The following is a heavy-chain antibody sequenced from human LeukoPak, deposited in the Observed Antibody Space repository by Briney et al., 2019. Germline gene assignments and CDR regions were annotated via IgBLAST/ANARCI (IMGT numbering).Heavy chain of an antibody. CDR3: AREAYDFWSGYSDAFDI. CDR2: KYYSGST. V-gene: IGHV4-59*01. D-gene: IGHD3-3*01. J-gene: IGHJ3*02. CDR1: GGPMSSYY. Sequence: SETLSLTCTVAGGPMSSYYWSWIWQPAGSGMGWIGEKYYSGSTNYNPSLKSRVTISVDASKYQFSLTLSSVTAADTAVYYCAREAYDFWSGYSDAFDIWGQGTMVTVSS.